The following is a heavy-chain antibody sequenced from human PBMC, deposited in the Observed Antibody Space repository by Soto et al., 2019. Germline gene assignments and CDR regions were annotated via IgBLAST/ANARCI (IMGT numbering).Heavy chain of an antibody. CDR3: ASRPVGSSSWYWFDP. CDR1: GYPFTSYA. V-gene: IGHV1-3*01. CDR2: INAGNGNT. Sequence: GASLKVSCKASGYPFTSYAIHWVRQAPGQRLEWMGWINAGNGNTKYSQKFQGRVTITRDTSASTAYMELSSLRSEDTAVYYCASRPVGSSSWYWFDPWGQGTLVTVSS. J-gene: IGHJ5*02. D-gene: IGHD6-13*01.